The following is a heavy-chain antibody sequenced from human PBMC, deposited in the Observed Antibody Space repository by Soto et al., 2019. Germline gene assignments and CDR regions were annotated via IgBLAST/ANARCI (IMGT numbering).Heavy chain of an antibody. J-gene: IGHJ4*02. CDR2: ISYDGSNK. D-gene: IGHD6-13*01. V-gene: IGHV3-30-3*01. CDR1: GFTFSSYA. Sequence: QVQLVESGGGVVQPGRSLKLSCAASGFTFSSYAMHWVRQAPGKGLEWVAVISYDGSNKYYADSVKGRFTISRDNSKNTLYLQMNSLRDEDTAVYHCARAPNSSSWVFDYWGQGTLGTVS. CDR3: ARAPNSSSWVFDY.